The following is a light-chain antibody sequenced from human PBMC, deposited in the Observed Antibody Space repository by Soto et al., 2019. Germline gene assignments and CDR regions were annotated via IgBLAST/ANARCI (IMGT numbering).Light chain of an antibody. Sequence: DFVMTQSPDSLAVSLGERATINCKASQSVLSNSNNKNYLAWFQQKSGQPPKLLIYWASTRQSGVPDRFSGSGSATDFTLTISCLQAEDVAVYYCQQYHSDPITFGQGTRLEIK. V-gene: IGKV4-1*01. CDR2: WAS. CDR1: QSVLSNSNNKNY. J-gene: IGKJ5*01. CDR3: QQYHSDPIT.